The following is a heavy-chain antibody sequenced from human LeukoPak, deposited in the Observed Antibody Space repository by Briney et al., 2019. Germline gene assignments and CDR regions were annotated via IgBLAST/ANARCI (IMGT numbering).Heavy chain of an antibody. Sequence: SETLSLTCAVSGYSISSGYYWGWIRQPPGKGLEWIGSIYHSGTTHYNPSLKSRVTISVDTSKNQFPLKLSSVTAADTAIYYCARVLGGSSPFDYWGQGTLVTVSS. CDR3: ARVLGGSSPFDY. V-gene: IGHV4-38-2*01. CDR1: GYSISSGYY. CDR2: IYHSGTT. D-gene: IGHD1-26*01. J-gene: IGHJ4*02.